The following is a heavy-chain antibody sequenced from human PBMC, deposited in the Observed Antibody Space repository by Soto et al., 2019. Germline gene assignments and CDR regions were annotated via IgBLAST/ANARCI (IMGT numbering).Heavy chain of an antibody. CDR1: GDSISTYY. V-gene: IGHV4-59*08. CDR3: ARPGRDWGALDY. CDR2: IYYGGST. Sequence: QVQLQESGPGLVKPSETLSLTCTVSGDSISTYYWTWIRQSPGKGLEWIAFIYYGGSTNYTPSLKIRVTISVDTSKNQFSLKLNSVTAADTAVYYCARPGRDWGALDYWGQGTLVTVSS. J-gene: IGHJ4*02. D-gene: IGHD7-27*01.